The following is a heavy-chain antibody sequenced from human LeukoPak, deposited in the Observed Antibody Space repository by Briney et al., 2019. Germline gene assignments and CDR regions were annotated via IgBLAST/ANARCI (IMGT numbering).Heavy chain of an antibody. D-gene: IGHD1-26*01. V-gene: IGHV4-4*02. CDR3: ARKSASGSYSPIDY. CDR2: IYHSGGT. Sequence: SSGTLSLTCAVSGGSISSSNWWSWVRQPPGKGLEWIGEIYHSGGTNYNPSLKSRVTISVDKSKNQFSLKLSSVTAADTAVYYCARKSASGSYSPIDYWGQGTLVTVSS. J-gene: IGHJ4*02. CDR1: GGSISSSNW.